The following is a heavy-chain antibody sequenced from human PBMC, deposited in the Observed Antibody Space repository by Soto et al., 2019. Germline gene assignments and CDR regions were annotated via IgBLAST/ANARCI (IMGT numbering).Heavy chain of an antibody. J-gene: IGHJ4*02. V-gene: IGHV3-30*18. CDR2: ISYDGSNK. CDR1: GFTFSSYG. D-gene: IGHD3-22*01. Sequence: GGSLRLSCAASGFTFSSYGMHWFRQAPGKGLEWVAVISYDGSNKYYADSVKGRFTISRDNSKNTLYLQMNSLRAEDTAVYYCAKTPIRGMIVVVIKAWFDYWGQGTLVTVSS. CDR3: AKTPIRGMIVVVIKAWFDY.